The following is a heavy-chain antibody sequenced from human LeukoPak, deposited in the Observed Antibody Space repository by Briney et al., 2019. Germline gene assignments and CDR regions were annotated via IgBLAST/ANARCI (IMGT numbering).Heavy chain of an antibody. CDR3: ARKYYYDSSGYYDP. Sequence: SVKVSCKASGGTFSSYAISWVRQAPGQGLEWMGGIIPIFGTANYAQKFQGRVTITADESTSTAYMELSSLRSEDTAVCYCARKYYYDSSGYYDPWGQGTLVTVSS. D-gene: IGHD3-22*01. V-gene: IGHV1-69*13. CDR2: IIPIFGTA. CDR1: GGTFSSYA. J-gene: IGHJ5*02.